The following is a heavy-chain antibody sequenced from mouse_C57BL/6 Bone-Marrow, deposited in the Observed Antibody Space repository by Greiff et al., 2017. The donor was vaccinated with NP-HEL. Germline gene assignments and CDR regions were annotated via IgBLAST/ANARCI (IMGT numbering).Heavy chain of an antibody. Sequence: QVQLQQPGAELVKPGASVKMSCKASGYTFTSYWITWVKQRPGQGLEWIGDIYPGSGSTNYNEKFKSKATLTVDTSSSTAYMQLSSLTSEDSAVYYGEREYFGSSSVFDYWGQGTTLTVSS. CDR3: EREYFGSSSVFDY. D-gene: IGHD1-1*01. CDR1: GYTFTSYW. CDR2: IYPGSGST. V-gene: IGHV1-55*01. J-gene: IGHJ2*01.